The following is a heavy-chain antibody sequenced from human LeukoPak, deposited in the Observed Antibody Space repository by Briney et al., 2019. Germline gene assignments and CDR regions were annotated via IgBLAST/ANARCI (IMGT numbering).Heavy chain of an antibody. CDR1: GSSLATTG. Sequence: GGCLTPALALLGSSLATTGIRSVRQAPGQGLEWLSSISGSGGNTEYADSVKGRFTMSRDNSKNTQSLQMNSLRAEDTAVYYCAGTHDYVSGSDGPFASWGQGTLVTVSS. D-gene: IGHD3-10*01. CDR2: ISGSGGNT. CDR3: AGTHDYVSGSDGPFAS. V-gene: IGHV3-23*01. J-gene: IGHJ4*02.